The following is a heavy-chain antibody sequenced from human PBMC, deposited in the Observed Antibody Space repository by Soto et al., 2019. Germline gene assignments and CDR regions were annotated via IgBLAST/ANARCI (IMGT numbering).Heavy chain of an antibody. Sequence: PGGSLRPSCSDSGSTFGNFWIHWVRQAPGKGLEWVAHMGPDGTDIVYADSVKGRFIISRDNARNTVYLQMNSLEAEDTAVYYCAKLPWEVAPSWGQGTLVTVSS. J-gene: IGHJ5*02. V-gene: IGHV3-74*03. D-gene: IGHD1-26*01. CDR2: MGPDGTDI. CDR3: AKLPWEVAPS. CDR1: GSTFGNFW.